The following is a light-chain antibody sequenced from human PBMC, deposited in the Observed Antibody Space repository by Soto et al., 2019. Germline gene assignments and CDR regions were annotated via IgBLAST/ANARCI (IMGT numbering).Light chain of an antibody. V-gene: IGKV3-11*01. CDR2: DAS. Sequence: EIVVTQSPATLSLSPGERATLSCRASQSISTYLAWYQQKPDQVPRLLIYDASNRATGIPARFSGSGSGTDFTLTISSLEPEDFAVYYCQQRSTLPLTFGGGTKVEIK. J-gene: IGKJ4*01. CDR1: QSISTY. CDR3: QQRSTLPLT.